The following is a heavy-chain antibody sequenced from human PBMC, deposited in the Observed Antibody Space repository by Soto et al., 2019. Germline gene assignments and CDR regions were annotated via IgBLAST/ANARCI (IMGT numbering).Heavy chain of an antibody. CDR3: ARGYTVFGDVTRYNFDY. Sequence: PGGSLRLSCAASGLTISSYWMSWVRQAPGKGLGWVANIQQDGTAEYYADSVKGRFTISRDNAKNSLHLQMNSLRADDTAVYYCARGYTVFGDVTRYNFDYWGQGIQVTVSS. J-gene: IGHJ4*02. V-gene: IGHV3-7*01. CDR1: GLTISSYW. CDR2: IQQDGTAE. D-gene: IGHD3-3*01.